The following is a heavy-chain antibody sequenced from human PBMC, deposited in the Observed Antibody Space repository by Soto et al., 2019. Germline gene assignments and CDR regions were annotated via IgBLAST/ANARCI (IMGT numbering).Heavy chain of an antibody. CDR2: IRNKANSYTT. V-gene: IGHV3-72*01. D-gene: IGHD3-10*01. CDR3: ARGSRGFPYGMHV. J-gene: IGHJ6*02. Sequence: EVQLVESGGGLVQPGGSLRLSCAASGFTFSDHYMDWVRQAPGKGLEWVGRIRNKANSYTTEYAASVKGRFAISREDSKTSLYLQVNSLKTEDTAVYYCARGSRGFPYGMHVLGQGTTVTVSS. CDR1: GFTFSDHY.